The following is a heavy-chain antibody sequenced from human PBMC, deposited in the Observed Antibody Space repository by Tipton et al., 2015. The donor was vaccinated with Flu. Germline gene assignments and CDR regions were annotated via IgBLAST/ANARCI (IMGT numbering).Heavy chain of an antibody. J-gene: IGHJ4*02. V-gene: IGHV4-4*07. CDR2: IYYSGGST. CDR3: ALSTTAHREFES. Sequence: TLSLTCTVSGVSISSHSWSLIRQPAGKGLEWIGRIYYSGGSTDYNPSLKSRVTVSLDTSNSQFSLKLTSVTAADRAVYYCALSTTAHREFESWGQGTLVTVSS. CDR1: GVSISSHS. D-gene: IGHD1-1*01.